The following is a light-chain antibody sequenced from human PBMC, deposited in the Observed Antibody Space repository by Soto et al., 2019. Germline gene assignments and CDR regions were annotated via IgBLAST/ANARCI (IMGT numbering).Light chain of an antibody. CDR2: AAS. CDR3: QQYYSYPWT. Sequence: AFWITPSTSSFSASTGDRVTITCRASQGISSYLAWYQQKPGKAPKLLIYAASTLQSGVPSRFSGSGSGTDFTLTISCLQSEDFATYYCQQYYSYPWTFGQGTKVDIK. J-gene: IGKJ1*01. CDR1: QGISSY. V-gene: IGKV1-8*01.